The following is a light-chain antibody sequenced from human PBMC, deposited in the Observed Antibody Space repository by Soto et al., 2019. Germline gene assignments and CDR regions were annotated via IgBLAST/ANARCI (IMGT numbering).Light chain of an antibody. V-gene: IGLV2-14*01. CDR2: EVS. J-gene: IGLJ2*01. CDR3: SSYTSGSTLVV. Sequence: QSALTQPASVSGSPGQSITISCTGTSSDVGGYNYVSWYQQHPGKAPKLMIYEVSNRPSEVSNRFSGSKSGNTASLTISGLQAEDEGNYYGSSYTSGSTLVVFGGGTKLTVL. CDR1: SSDVGGYNY.